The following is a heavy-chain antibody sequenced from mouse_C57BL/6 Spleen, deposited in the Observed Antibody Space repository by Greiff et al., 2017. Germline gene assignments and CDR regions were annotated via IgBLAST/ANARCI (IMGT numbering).Heavy chain of an antibody. Sequence: VKLQESGPELVKPGASVKISCKASGYAFSSSWMNWVKQRPGKGLEWIGRIYPGDGDTNYNGKFKGKATLTADKSSSTAYMQLSSLTSEDSAVYFCASDGYYDAYWGQGTLVTVSA. CDR3: ASDGYYDAY. D-gene: IGHD2-3*01. CDR1: GYAFSSSW. J-gene: IGHJ3*01. V-gene: IGHV1-82*01. CDR2: IYPGDGDT.